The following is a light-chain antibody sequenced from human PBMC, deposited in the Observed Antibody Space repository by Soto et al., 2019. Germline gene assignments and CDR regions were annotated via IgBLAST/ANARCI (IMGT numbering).Light chain of an antibody. J-gene: IGKJ1*01. V-gene: IGKV1-5*03. CDR3: QQYNSYSPWT. Sequence: DIQMTQSPSTLSASVGDRVTITSRASPSISSWVAWYQQKPGKAPKLLIYKESSLESGVPSRFSGSGSGTEFTLTISSLQPDDFATYYCQQYNSYSPWTVGQGTKVEIK. CDR2: KES. CDR1: PSISSW.